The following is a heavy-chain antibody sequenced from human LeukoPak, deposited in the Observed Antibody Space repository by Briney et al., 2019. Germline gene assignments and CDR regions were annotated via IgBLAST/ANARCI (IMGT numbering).Heavy chain of an antibody. Sequence: ASVKVSCKASGGTFSSYAISWVRQAPGQGLEWMGGIIPIFGTANYAQKFQGRVTITADESTSTAYMELSSLRSEDTAVYYCARGGLQYHYYYMDVWGKGTTVTVSS. CDR3: ARGGLQYHYYYMDV. J-gene: IGHJ6*03. V-gene: IGHV1-69*13. D-gene: IGHD4-11*01. CDR2: IIPIFGTA. CDR1: GGTFSSYA.